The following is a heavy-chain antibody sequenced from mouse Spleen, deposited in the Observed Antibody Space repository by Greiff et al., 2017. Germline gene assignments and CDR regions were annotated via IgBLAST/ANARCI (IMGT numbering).Heavy chain of an antibody. J-gene: IGHJ4*01. V-gene: IGHV5-9-4*01. D-gene: IGHD2-2*01. CDR2: ISSGGSYT. CDR3: ARDGYDGNYYAMDY. Sequence: EVQVVESGGGLVKPGGSLKLSCAASGFTFSSYAMSWVRQSPEKRLEWVAEISSGGSYTYYPDTVTGRFTISRDNAKNTLYLEMSSLRSEDTAMYYCARDGYDGNYYAMDYWGQGTSVTVSS. CDR1: GFTFSSYA.